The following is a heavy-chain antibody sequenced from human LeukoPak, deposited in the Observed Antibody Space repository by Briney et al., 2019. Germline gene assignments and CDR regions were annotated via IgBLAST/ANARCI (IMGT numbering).Heavy chain of an antibody. CDR3: ARHGSIVGASLQR. Sequence: SETLSLTCTVSGGSISSSSYYWVWIRHPPGKGLEGIGSIFYSGSTYYNQSIKSRVTISVDPSKNQFSLKLSSVTAADTDVYYCARHGSIVGASLQRWGQGTLVTVSS. CDR1: GGSISSSSYY. D-gene: IGHD1-26*01. V-gene: IGHV4-39*01. CDR2: IFYSGST. J-gene: IGHJ1*01.